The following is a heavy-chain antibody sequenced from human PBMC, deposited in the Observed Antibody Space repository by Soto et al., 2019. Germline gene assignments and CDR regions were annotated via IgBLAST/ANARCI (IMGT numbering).Heavy chain of an antibody. CDR3: ARDKGIRGYSDYGLDY. CDR2: IHNSGST. CDR1: GGSISSYY. Sequence: QVQLQESGPGLVKPSETLSLSCTVSGGSISSYYWSWIRQPPGKGLEWIGYIHNSGSTNYNPSLKSRATISVDTSKNQFSLQLSSVTAADTAVYYCARDKGIRGYSDYGLDYWGQGTLITASS. V-gene: IGHV4-59*01. D-gene: IGHD5-12*01. J-gene: IGHJ4*02.